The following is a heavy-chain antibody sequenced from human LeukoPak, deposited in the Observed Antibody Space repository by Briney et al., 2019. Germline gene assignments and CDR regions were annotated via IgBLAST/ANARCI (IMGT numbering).Heavy chain of an antibody. CDR2: ISGSGGST. J-gene: IGHJ4*02. CDR3: AKDTLVSVVPAASDY. CDR1: GFTFSSYA. Sequence: GGSLRLSCAASGFTFSSYAMSWVRQAPGKGLEWVSAISGSGGSTYYADSVKGRFTISRDNSKNTLYLQMNSLRAEDTAVYYCAKDTLVSVVPAASDYWGQGTLVTVSS. V-gene: IGHV3-23*01. D-gene: IGHD2-2*01.